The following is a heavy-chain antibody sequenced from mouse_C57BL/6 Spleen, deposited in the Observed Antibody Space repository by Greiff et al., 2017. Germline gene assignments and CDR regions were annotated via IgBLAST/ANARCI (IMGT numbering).Heavy chain of an antibody. CDR1: GFSLTSYG. CDR3: ARIVVAPYAMDY. CDR2: IWSGGST. D-gene: IGHD1-1*01. Sequence: VQGVESGPGLVQPSQSLSITCTVSGFSLTSYGVHWVRQSPGKGLEWLGVIWSGGSTDYNAAFISRLSISKDNSKSQVFFKMNSLQADDTAIYYCARIVVAPYAMDYWGQGTSVTVSS. V-gene: IGHV2-2*01. J-gene: IGHJ4*01.